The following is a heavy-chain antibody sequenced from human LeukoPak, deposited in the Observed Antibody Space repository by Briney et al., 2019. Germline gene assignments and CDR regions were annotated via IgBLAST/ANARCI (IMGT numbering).Heavy chain of an antibody. V-gene: IGHV4-39*02. D-gene: IGHD4-17*01. J-gene: IGHJ4*02. CDR2: MSYSGTT. CDR3: ANRGIYGYFDH. Sequence: SETLSLTCTVSGASISSSGYYWGWVRQPPGRGLEWIGSMSYSGTTWYNPSLKSRVTISADTWESHLSLKLTSVTAADTAIYYCANRGIYGYFDHWGQGTPVTVSS. CDR1: GASISSSGYY.